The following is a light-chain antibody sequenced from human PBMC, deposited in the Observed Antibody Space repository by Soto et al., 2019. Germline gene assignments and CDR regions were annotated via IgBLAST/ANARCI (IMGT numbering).Light chain of an antibody. CDR3: QQYNSYT. V-gene: IGKV1-5*03. CDR2: KAS. J-gene: IGKJ4*01. CDR1: QDISNY. Sequence: DIQMTQSPSSLSASVGDRVTITCQASQDISNYLNWYQQKPGKAPKLLIYKASSLESGVPSRFSGSGSGTEFTLTISSLQPDDFATYYCQQYNSYTFGGGTKVDIK.